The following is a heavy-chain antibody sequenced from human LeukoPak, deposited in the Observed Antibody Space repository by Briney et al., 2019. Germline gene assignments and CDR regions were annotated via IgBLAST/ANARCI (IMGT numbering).Heavy chain of an antibody. CDR3: ARGNSRWSTPSSSYYYRMDV. CDR2: IIPIFNTK. J-gene: IGHJ6*02. Sequence: SVKVSCNASGGTLSTYSISWVRQAPGQGLEWMGGIIPIFNTKNYAQRFQNRVILTADESTSTAYMELSSLRSEDTAVYYCARGNSRWSTPSSSYYYRMDVWGQGTTVAVSS. V-gene: IGHV1-69*13. CDR1: GGTLSTYS. D-gene: IGHD4-23*01.